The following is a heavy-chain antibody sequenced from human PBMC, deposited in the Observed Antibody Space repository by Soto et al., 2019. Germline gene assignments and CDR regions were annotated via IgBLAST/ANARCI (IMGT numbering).Heavy chain of an antibody. D-gene: IGHD6-19*01. J-gene: IGHJ5*02. Sequence: GGSLRLSCAASGFTFSSYSMNWVRQAPGKGLEWVSFISYDGRNKDYADSVKGRFTISRDNSKNTLYLQMNSLRAEDTAVYYCAKDQVTSGWYKWSWFGPWGQGTLVTVSS. V-gene: IGHV3-30*18. CDR2: ISYDGRNK. CDR1: GFTFSSYS. CDR3: AKDQVTSGWYKWSWFGP.